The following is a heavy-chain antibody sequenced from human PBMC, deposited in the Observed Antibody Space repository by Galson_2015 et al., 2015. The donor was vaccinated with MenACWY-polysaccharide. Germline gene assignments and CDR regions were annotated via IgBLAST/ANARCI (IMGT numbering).Heavy chain of an antibody. J-gene: IGHJ4*02. D-gene: IGHD6-19*01. V-gene: IGHV1-2*02. CDR1: GYTFTGYY. Sequence: SVKVSCKASGYTFTGYYMHWVRQAPGQGLEWMGWISPNSGDTNYAQKFQGGVTMTSDTSISTAYMELSRLRSDDTAVYYCTRVESVAGTNWGQGTLVTVSS. CDR2: ISPNSGDT. CDR3: TRVESVAGTN.